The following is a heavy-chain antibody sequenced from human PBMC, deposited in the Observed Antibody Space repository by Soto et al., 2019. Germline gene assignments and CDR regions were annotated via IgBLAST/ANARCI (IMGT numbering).Heavy chain of an antibody. D-gene: IGHD3-10*01. CDR2: ISWNSGSI. Sequence: VRLSSADSACAVDYSTMHWVVQAPGKGLEWVSGISWNSGSIGYADSVKGRFTISRDNAKNSLYLQMNSLRAEDTALYYCAKDGPFYYYGSGSYYSARHTPHYFDYWGQGTLVTVSS. CDR3: AKDGPFYYYGSGSYYSARHTPHYFDY. J-gene: IGHJ4*02. CDR1: ACAVDYST. V-gene: IGHV3-9*01.